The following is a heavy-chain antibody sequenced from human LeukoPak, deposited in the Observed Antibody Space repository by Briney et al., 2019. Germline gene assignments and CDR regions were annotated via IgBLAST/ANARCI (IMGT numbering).Heavy chain of an antibody. J-gene: IGHJ4*02. Sequence: PSETLSLTCTVSGVSISSGSYYWSWIRQPAGKGLEWIGRIYTSGSTNYNPSLKSRVTISVDTSKNQFSLKLSSVTAADTAVYYCASSRTGTPRNWGQGTLVTVSS. V-gene: IGHV4-61*02. D-gene: IGHD1-1*01. CDR3: ASSRTGTPRN. CDR2: IYTSGST. CDR1: GVSISSGSYY.